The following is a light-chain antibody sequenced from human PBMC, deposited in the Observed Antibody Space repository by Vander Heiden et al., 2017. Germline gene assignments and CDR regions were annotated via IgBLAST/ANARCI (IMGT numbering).Light chain of an antibody. CDR2: DVT. CDR3: CSHAGSYTYV. CDR1: SSNVGAYNY. Sequence: QSALTQPRSFPGSPGQSVTIPCTGTSSNVGAYNYISWYQQHPGKAPNLMIFDVTTRPSGVPDRFSGSKSGNTASLTISGLQAEDEADYYCCSHAGSYTYVFGTGTQVTVL. V-gene: IGLV2-11*01. J-gene: IGLJ1*01.